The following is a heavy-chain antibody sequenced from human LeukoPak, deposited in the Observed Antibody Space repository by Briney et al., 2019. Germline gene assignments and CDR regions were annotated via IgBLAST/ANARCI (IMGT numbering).Heavy chain of an antibody. D-gene: IGHD3-9*01. J-gene: IGHJ4*02. CDR2: ISGSGGST. CDR1: GFTFSSYA. CDR3: ARDNDWAFHY. V-gene: IGHV3-23*01. Sequence: GGSLRLSCAASGFTFSSYAMSWVRQAPGKGLEWVSAISGSGGSTYYADSVKGRFTISRDNAKNSLYLQMNSLRDEDTAVYYCARDNDWAFHYWGQGTLVTVSS.